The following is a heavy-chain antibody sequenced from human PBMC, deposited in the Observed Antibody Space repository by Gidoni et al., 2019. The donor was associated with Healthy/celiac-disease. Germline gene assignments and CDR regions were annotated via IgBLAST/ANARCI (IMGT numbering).Heavy chain of an antibody. Sequence: QVQLVESGGGVVQPGGSLRLSCAASGSTFSSYDMHWVRQAPGKGLEWVAVISYDGSNKYYADSVKGRFTISRDNSKNTLYLQMNSLRAEDTAVYYCARERSFHDTSFDYWGQGTLVTVSS. D-gene: IGHD3-22*01. J-gene: IGHJ4*02. CDR1: GSTFSSYD. CDR2: ISYDGSNK. CDR3: ARERSFHDTSFDY. V-gene: IGHV3-30-3*01.